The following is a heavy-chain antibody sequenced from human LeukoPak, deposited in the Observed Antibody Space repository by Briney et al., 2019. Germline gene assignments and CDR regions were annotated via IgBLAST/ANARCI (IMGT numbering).Heavy chain of an antibody. V-gene: IGHV1-69*13. Sequence: ASVKVSCKASGGTFSSYAISWVRQAPGQGLEWMGGIIPIFGTANYAQKFQGRVTITADESTSTAYMELSSLRSEDTAVYYCARAQYYGSGSYGFDYWGQGTLVTVSS. J-gene: IGHJ4*02. D-gene: IGHD3-10*01. CDR3: ARAQYYGSGSYGFDY. CDR2: IIPIFGTA. CDR1: GGTFSSYA.